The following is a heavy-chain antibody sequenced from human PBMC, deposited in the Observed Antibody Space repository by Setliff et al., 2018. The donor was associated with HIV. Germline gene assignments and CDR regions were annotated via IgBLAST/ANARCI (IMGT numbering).Heavy chain of an antibody. CDR3: ARQSGYSYGPNAVWYFDL. J-gene: IGHJ2*01. D-gene: IGHD5-18*01. V-gene: IGHV5-51*01. CDR1: GYNFPNYW. Sequence: GESLKISCRGSGYNFPNYWIAWVRQMPGKGLEWMGIIYPDNSDARYGPSFQGQVTISADKSISTAYLQWSSLKASDTAMYYCARQSGYSYGPNAVWYFDLWGRGTLVTVSS. CDR2: IYPDNSDA.